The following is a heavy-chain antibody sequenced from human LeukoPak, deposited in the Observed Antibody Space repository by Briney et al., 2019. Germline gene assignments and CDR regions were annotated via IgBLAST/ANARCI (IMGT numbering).Heavy chain of an antibody. V-gene: IGHV4-34*01. Sequence: SETLSLTCAVYGGSYSGYYWSWIRQPPGKGLEWIGEINHSGSTNYNPSLKSRVTISVDTSKNQFSLKLSSVTAADTAVYYCARVRRAVVAAYYYYYYMDVWGEGTTVTVSS. J-gene: IGHJ6*03. CDR3: ARVRRAVVAAYYYYYYMDV. CDR2: INHSGST. CDR1: GGSYSGYY. D-gene: IGHD2-15*01.